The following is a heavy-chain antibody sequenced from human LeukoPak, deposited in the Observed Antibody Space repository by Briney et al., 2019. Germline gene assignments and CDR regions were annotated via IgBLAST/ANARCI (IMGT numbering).Heavy chain of an antibody. D-gene: IGHD3-22*01. Sequence: SETLSLTCTVSGGPISSYYWSWMRQPPGKGLEWIGYIFYSGDTNYNPSLKSRVTISVDTSKNQFSLKLSPVTAADTAVYYCARASSGYQGAFDIWGQGTMVTVSS. CDR3: ARASSGYQGAFDI. V-gene: IGHV4-59*01. J-gene: IGHJ3*02. CDR2: IFYSGDT. CDR1: GGPISSYY.